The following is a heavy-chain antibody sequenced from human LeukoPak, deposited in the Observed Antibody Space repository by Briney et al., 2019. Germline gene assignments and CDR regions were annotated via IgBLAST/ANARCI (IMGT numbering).Heavy chain of an antibody. CDR1: GFTFSDNY. J-gene: IGHJ4*02. D-gene: IGHD3-16*01. Sequence: GGSLRLSCAASGFTFSDNYMSWVRQAPGKGLEWVSYISATSTDTNYADSVKGRFSVSRDNARNSLYLQMNSLRAEDTAVYYCVRTAGREGGDWGQGTLVTVSS. CDR2: ISATSTDT. V-gene: IGHV3-11*06. CDR3: VRTAGREGGD.